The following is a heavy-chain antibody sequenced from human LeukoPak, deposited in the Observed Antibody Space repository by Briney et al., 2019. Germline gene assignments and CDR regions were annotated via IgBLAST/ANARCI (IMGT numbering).Heavy chain of an antibody. D-gene: IGHD2-15*01. CDR2: IIPIFGTA. V-gene: IGHV1-69*13. CDR1: GGTFSSYA. J-gene: IGHJ3*02. Sequence: SVKVSCKASGGTFSSYAISWVRQAPGQGLEWMGGIIPIFGTANYAQKFQGRVTITADESTSTAYMELSSLRSEDTAVYYCARDGGGFQRDAFDIWGQGTMVTASS. CDR3: ARDGGGFQRDAFDI.